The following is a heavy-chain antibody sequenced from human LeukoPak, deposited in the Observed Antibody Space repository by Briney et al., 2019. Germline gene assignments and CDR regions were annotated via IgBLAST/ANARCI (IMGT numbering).Heavy chain of an antibody. J-gene: IGHJ4*02. CDR2: IYYSGST. V-gene: IGHV4-59*01. D-gene: IGHD5-12*01. Sequence: SETLSLTCTVSGGSISSYYWSWIRQSPGKGLEWIGYIYYSGSTNYNPSLKSRVTISVDTSKNQFSLKLSSVTAADTAVYYCARDGYDYGFDYWGQGTLVTVSS. CDR3: ARDGYDYGFDY. CDR1: GGSISSYY.